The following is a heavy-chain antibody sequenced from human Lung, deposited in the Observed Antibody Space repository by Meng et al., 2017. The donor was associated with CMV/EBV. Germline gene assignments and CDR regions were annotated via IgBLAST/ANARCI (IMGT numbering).Heavy chain of an antibody. CDR1: GFSLSTSGMC. CDR3: ARTVGRELHFDY. CDR2: IDWDDDK. Sequence: SXPXLVXPTQTLTLTCTFSGFSLSTSGMCVSWVRQPPGKALEWLALIDWDDDKYYSTSLKTRLTISKDTSKNQVVLTMTNMDPVDTATYYCARTVGRELHFDYWGQGTLVXVSS. V-gene: IGHV2-70*20. J-gene: IGHJ4*02. D-gene: IGHD1-26*01.